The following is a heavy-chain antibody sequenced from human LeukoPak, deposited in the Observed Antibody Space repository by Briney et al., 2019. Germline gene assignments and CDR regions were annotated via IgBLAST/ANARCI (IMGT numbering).Heavy chain of an antibody. V-gene: IGHV4-59*01. CDR3: AREASGLERRIFDY. J-gene: IGHJ4*02. Sequence: SETLSLTCTVSGGSISSYYWSWIRQPPGKGLEWIGYIYYSGSTNYNPSLKSRVTISVDTSKNQFPLKLSSVTAADTAVYYCAREASGLERRIFDYWGQGTLVTVSS. CDR1: GGSISSYY. D-gene: IGHD1-1*01. CDR2: IYYSGST.